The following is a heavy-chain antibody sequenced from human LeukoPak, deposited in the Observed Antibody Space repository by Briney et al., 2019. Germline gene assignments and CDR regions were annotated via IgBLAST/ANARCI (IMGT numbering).Heavy chain of an antibody. V-gene: IGHV4-34*01. CDR2: INHSGST. CDR3: ARGRSGPLSAFDY. CDR1: GGSFSGYY. J-gene: IGHJ4*02. D-gene: IGHD2-15*01. Sequence: PSETLSLTCAVYGGSFSGYYWSWIRQPPGKGLEWIGEINHSGSTNYNPSLKSRVTISVDTSKNQFSLKLSSVTAADTAVYYCARGRSGPLSAFDYWGQGTLVTVSS.